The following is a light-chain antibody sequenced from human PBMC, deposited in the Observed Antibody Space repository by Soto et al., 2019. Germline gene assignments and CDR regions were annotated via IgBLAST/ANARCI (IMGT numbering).Light chain of an antibody. CDR3: QQYVGSPPPMP. V-gene: IGKV3-20*01. CDR2: GAS. J-gene: IGKJ5*01. Sequence: EIVLTQSPGTLSLSPGERATLSCRASQSVNSGYLAWYQQKPGQAPKLLIYGASSRATGIPDRFSGSGAGTDFTLTITRLEPEDFAVYYCQQYVGSPPPMPFGPGTRLDIK. CDR1: QSVNSGY.